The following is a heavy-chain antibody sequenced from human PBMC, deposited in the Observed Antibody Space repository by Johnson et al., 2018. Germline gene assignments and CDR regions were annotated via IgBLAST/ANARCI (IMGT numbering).Heavy chain of an antibody. J-gene: IGHJ3*02. D-gene: IGHD3-9*01. V-gene: IGHV3-9*01. CDR2: INWHSGNI. CDR3: ARDRSYDIYLGDAFDI. Sequence: VQLVQSGGGLVRPGWSLRLSCAASGFTFADYAMHWVRQAPGKGLEWVSGINWHSGNIGYADSVKGRFTISRDNAKKSLYLQMNSLGAEDTALFYRARDRSYDIYLGDAFDIWGQGTMVTVSS. CDR1: GFTFADYA.